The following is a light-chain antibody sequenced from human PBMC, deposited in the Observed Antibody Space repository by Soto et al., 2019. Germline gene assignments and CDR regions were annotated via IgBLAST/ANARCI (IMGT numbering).Light chain of an antibody. V-gene: IGKV3-20*01. J-gene: IGKJ1*01. CDR3: QQYGNSPWT. Sequence: EVVLTQSPGTLALSRGERATLSCRARQSVSSSYLAWYQHRPGQAPRLLIFGASSRATGIPDRFSGTGSGTDFTLTISRLEPEDFAVYYCQQYGNSPWTFGQGTKVDI. CDR2: GAS. CDR1: QSVSSSY.